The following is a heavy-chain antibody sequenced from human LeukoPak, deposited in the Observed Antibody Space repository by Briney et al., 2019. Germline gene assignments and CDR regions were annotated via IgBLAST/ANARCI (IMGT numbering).Heavy chain of an antibody. CDR1: GFTFNDYA. V-gene: IGHV3-23*01. D-gene: IGHD6-13*01. Sequence: GGSLRLSCAASGFTFNDYAINWVRQAPGKGLEWVSVISGGTGGSTYYADSVKGRSTVSRDNSKNTLYLQMNSLRAEDTAVYYCAKRGSSSWTQFDYWGQGTLVTVSS. CDR3: AKRGSSSWTQFDY. CDR2: ISGGTGGST. J-gene: IGHJ4*02.